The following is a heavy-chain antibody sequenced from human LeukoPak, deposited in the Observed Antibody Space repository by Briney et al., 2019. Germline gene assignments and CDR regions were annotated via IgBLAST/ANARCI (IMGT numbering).Heavy chain of an antibody. CDR3: AKDYGSGWFGAFDI. J-gene: IGHJ3*02. V-gene: IGHV3-30-3*01. Sequence: GGSLRLSCAASGFTFSSYAMHWVRQAPGKGLEWVAVISYDGNNKYYADSVKGRFTISRDNSKNTLYLQMNSLRAEDTAVYYCAKDYGSGWFGAFDIWGQGTMVTVSS. CDR1: GFTFSSYA. D-gene: IGHD6-19*01. CDR2: ISYDGNNK.